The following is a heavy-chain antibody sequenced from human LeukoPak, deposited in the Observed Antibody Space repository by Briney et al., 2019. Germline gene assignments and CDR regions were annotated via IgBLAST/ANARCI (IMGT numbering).Heavy chain of an antibody. D-gene: IGHD5-18*01. V-gene: IGHV5-51*01. Sequence: GESLKISCKGSGYSFTIYWIGWVRQMPGKGLEWMGIIYPGDSDTRYSPSFQGQVTISADKSISTAYLQWSSLKASDTAMYYCARANINYGNSNLFDFWGQGTLVTVSS. J-gene: IGHJ4*02. CDR1: GYSFTIYW. CDR2: IYPGDSDT. CDR3: ARANINYGNSNLFDF.